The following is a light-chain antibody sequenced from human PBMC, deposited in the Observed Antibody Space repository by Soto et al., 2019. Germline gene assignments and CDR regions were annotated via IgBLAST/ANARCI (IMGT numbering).Light chain of an antibody. Sequence: DIQMTQSPSSLSASVGDRVTITCRASQSISSYLNWYHQKPGKAPKFLLYAASSLQSGVPSRFSGSGSGTDFTLTITSLQPEDFATYYCQQSYSIPYTFGQGTKLEIQ. CDR3: QQSYSIPYT. V-gene: IGKV1-39*01. CDR1: QSISSY. J-gene: IGKJ2*01. CDR2: AAS.